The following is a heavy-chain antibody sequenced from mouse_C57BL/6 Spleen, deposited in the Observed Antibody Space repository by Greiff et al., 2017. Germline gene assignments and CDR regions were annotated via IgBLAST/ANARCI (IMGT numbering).Heavy chain of an antibody. Sequence: QVQLQQPGAELVRPGSSVKLSCKASGYTFTSYWMHWVKQRPIQGLEWIGNIEPSDSETHYNQKFKDKATLTVDKSASTAYMQLSSLTSEDSAVYYCAREDYYGSSYRYFDVWGTGTTVTVSS. CDR1: GYTFTSYW. CDR2: IEPSDSET. V-gene: IGHV1-52*01. CDR3: AREDYYGSSYRYFDV. J-gene: IGHJ1*03. D-gene: IGHD1-1*01.